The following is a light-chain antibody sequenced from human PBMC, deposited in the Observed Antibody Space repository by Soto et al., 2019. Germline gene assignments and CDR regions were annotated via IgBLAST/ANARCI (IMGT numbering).Light chain of an antibody. J-gene: IGKJ1*01. Sequence: EIALTQSPGTLSLSPGARATLSFRASQTIISTYLAWYQQKPGQAPRLLIYHASNRATGIPARFSGSGSGTDFTLTISSLEPEDFEVYYCQQRSNWPWTFGQGTKVDNK. CDR2: HAS. CDR3: QQRSNWPWT. CDR1: QTIISTY. V-gene: IGKV3D-20*02.